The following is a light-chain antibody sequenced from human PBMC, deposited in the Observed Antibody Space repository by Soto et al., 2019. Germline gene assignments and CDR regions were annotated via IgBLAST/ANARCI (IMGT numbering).Light chain of an antibody. V-gene: IGLV2-14*01. CDR1: SSDVGGYNH. J-gene: IGLJ1*01. CDR3: TSYTSISTYV. CDR2: EVS. Sequence: LTQPASVSECPGQSITISCAGTSSDVGGYNHVSWYQQHADKAPKLLIHEVSYRPSGVSNRFSGSKSGNTASLTISGLQAEDEADYYCTSYTSISTYVFGTGTTV.